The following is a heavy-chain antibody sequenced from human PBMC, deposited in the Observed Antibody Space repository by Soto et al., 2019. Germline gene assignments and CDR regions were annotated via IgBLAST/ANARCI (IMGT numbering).Heavy chain of an antibody. V-gene: IGHV3-74*01. Sequence: EVQLVESGGGLVQPGGSLRLSCAASGFIFSRYWMHWVRQAPGKGLEWVSRASPDGTSTSYADSVKGRFTISRDNAKNTLFMQMNSLRAEDTAVYYCTRHGSGDYFLFDPWGQGTLVTVSS. CDR2: ASPDGTST. D-gene: IGHD3-10*01. J-gene: IGHJ5*02. CDR1: GFIFSRYW. CDR3: TRHGSGDYFLFDP.